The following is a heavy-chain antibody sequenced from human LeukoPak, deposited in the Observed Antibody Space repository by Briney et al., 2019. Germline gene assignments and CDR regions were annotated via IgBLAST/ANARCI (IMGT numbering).Heavy chain of an antibody. V-gene: IGHV5-51*01. CDR2: IYPGDSDT. D-gene: IGHD3-10*01. CDR1: GYSFTTYW. CDR3: ARLGTYWSNYYFEY. Sequence: GESLKISCQGSGYSFTTYWIGWVRQMPGKGLECMGIIYPGDSDTRYSPSFQGQVTISADKSINTAYMQWSSLKASDTAMYYCARLGTYWSNYYFEYWGQGTLVTVSS. J-gene: IGHJ4*02.